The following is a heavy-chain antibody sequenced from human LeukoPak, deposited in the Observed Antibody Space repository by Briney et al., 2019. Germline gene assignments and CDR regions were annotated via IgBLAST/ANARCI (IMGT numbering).Heavy chain of an antibody. CDR3: AKARGSVVPPFDY. Sequence: PGGSLRLSCAASRFTFSSYAMSCVRQAPGKGLEWVSGISGSGGSTYYADSVKGRFTISRDNSKNTLYLQMNSLRAEDTAVYYCAKARGSVVPPFDYWGQGTLVTVSS. CDR2: ISGSGGST. CDR1: RFTFSSYA. D-gene: IGHD3-22*01. J-gene: IGHJ4*02. V-gene: IGHV3-23*01.